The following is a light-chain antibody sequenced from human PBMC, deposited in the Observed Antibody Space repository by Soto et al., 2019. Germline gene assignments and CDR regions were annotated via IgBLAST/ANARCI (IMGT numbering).Light chain of an antibody. V-gene: IGKV1-39*01. CDR3: QQTYTALSIT. CDR2: AAS. CDR1: ESIARH. Sequence: DIQMTQSPSSLSASVGDRVTITCRARESIARHLNWYQQKPGKAPKLLIYAASSLQNGVPSRFRGGGSGTDFTLTISHLQPEDFATYYCQQTYTALSITFGQGTRLDIK. J-gene: IGKJ5*01.